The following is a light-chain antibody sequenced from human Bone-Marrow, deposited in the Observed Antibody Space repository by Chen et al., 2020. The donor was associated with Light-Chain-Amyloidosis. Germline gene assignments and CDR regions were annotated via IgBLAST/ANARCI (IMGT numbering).Light chain of an antibody. CDR2: EVT. CDR3: SSYTSTNTLV. J-gene: IGLJ1*01. V-gene: IGLV2-14*01. Sequence: QSALTQPASVSGPPGQSIPIPCTGTSSDVGGDNHVSWYQQHPDKAPKLMIYEVTKRPSWVPDRFSGSKSDNTASLTISGLQTEDEADYFCSSYTSTNTLVFGSGTRVTVL. CDR1: SSDVGGDNH.